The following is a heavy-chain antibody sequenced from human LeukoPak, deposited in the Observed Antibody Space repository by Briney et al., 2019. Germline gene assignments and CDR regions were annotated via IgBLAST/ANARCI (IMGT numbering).Heavy chain of an antibody. J-gene: IGHJ4*02. V-gene: IGHV4-59*01. Sequence: SETLSLTCTVSGGSISSYYWSWIRQPPGKGLEWIGYIYYSGSTNYNPSLKSRVTTSVDTSKNRFSLKLSSVTAADTAVYYCAREDYAFDYWGQGTLVTVSS. CDR3: AREDYAFDY. D-gene: IGHD4-17*01. CDR1: GGSISSYY. CDR2: IYYSGST.